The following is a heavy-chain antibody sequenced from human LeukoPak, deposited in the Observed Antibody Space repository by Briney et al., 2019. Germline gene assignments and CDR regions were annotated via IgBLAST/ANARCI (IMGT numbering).Heavy chain of an antibody. CDR2: ITASGGST. CDR1: GFTFNDYA. CDR3: AKGVSGYYFADDAFDI. Sequence: GGSLRLSCAASGFTFNDYAMAWVRHTPGKGLEWVSSITASGGSTYNADSVEGRFTISRDNSKDTLYLQMNSLRAEDTALYYCAKGVSGYYFADDAFDIWGQGTMVAVSS. V-gene: IGHV3-23*01. J-gene: IGHJ3*02. D-gene: IGHD3-22*01.